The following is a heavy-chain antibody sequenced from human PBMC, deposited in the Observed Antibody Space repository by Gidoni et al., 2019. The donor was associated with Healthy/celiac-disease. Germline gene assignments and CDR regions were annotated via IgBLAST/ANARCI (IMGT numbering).Heavy chain of an antibody. J-gene: IGHJ5*02. CDR2: INPSGGST. Sequence: QVQLVQSGAEVKKRGASVKVSCKASGYTFTSYYMHWVRQAPGQGLEWMGIINPSGGSTSYAQKFQGRVTMTRDTSTSTVYMELSSLRSEDTAVYYCARDLAVDYDFWSGYSFDPWGQGTLVTVSS. CDR3: ARDLAVDYDFWSGYSFDP. CDR1: GYTFTSYY. V-gene: IGHV1-46*03. D-gene: IGHD3-3*01.